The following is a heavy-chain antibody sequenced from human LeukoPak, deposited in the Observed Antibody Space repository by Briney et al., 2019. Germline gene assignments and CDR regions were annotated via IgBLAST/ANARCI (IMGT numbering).Heavy chain of an antibody. CDR1: GFTFSSYD. CDR3: VRGPYCSGGSCYGHFDY. Sequence: GGSLRLSCAASGFTFSSYDMYWVRQATGKGLEWVSAIGTAGDTYYPGSVKGRFTISRENAKNSLYLQMNSLRVGDTAVYYCVRGPYCSGGSCYGHFDYWGQGTLVTASS. V-gene: IGHV3-13*01. CDR2: IGTAGDT. D-gene: IGHD2-15*01. J-gene: IGHJ4*02.